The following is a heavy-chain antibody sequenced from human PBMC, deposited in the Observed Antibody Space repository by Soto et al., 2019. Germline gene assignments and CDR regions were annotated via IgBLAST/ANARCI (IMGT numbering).Heavy chain of an antibody. V-gene: IGHV1-69*01. J-gene: IGHJ6*02. Sequence: QVQLVQSGADVKHPGSSVKVSCKASGGTLSDYAVSWVRQARGQGLEWMGGIMPTVDSANYAQKFQGRLTITADESTSTANMELSSLTSDDTAIYYCAVAAVREILTEQSSGMAVWGQGTTVTVSS. D-gene: IGHD3-10*01. CDR1: GGTLSDYA. CDR2: IMPTVDSA. CDR3: AVAAVREILTEQSSGMAV.